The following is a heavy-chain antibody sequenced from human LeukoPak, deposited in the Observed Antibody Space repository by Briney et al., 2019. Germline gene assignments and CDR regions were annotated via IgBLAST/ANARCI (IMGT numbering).Heavy chain of an antibody. CDR2: VWHDGSNR. D-gene: IGHD3-10*01. J-gene: IGHJ4*02. CDR1: GFTFSSYA. V-gene: IGHV3-33*01. Sequence: WGSLRLSCTAPGFTFSSYAIHWIRQAPGKGLEGVALVWHDGSNRYYADSVKGRFTISRDNSKNTVYLQMNSLRAEDTAVYYCARELFGSGSCPDYWGQGTLVTVSS. CDR3: ARELFGSGSCPDY.